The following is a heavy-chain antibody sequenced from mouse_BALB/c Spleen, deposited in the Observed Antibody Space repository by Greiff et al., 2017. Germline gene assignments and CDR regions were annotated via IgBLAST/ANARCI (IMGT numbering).Heavy chain of an antibody. D-gene: IGHD1-1*01. J-gene: IGHJ2*01. V-gene: IGHV5-17*02. CDR3: ARGDYDGMNFDY. Sequence: EVKLVESGGGLVQPGGSRKLSCAASGFTFSSFGMHWVRQAPEKGLEWVAYISSGSSTIYYADTVKGRFTISRDNPKNTLFLQMTSLRSEDTAMYYCARGDYDGMNFDYWGQGTTLTVSS. CDR1: GFTFSSFG. CDR2: ISSGSSTI.